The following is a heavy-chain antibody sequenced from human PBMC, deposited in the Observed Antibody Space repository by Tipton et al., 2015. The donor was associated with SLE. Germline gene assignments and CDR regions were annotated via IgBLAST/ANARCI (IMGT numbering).Heavy chain of an antibody. J-gene: IGHJ4*02. D-gene: IGHD5-12*01. CDR3: ASGPLGWLRSVIDY. Sequence: QLVQSGPEVKKPGASVKVSCKASGYTFTGYYMHWVRQAPGQGLEWMGWINPNSGGTNYAQKFQGRVTMTRDTSTSTVYMELSSLRSEDTAVYYCASGPLGWLRSVIDYWGQGTLVTVSS. CDR2: INPNSGGT. CDR1: GYTFTGYY. V-gene: IGHV1-2*02.